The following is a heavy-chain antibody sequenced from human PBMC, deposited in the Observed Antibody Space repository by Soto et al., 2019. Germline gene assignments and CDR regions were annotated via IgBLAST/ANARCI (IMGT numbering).Heavy chain of an antibody. D-gene: IGHD6-13*01. Sequence: GGSLRLSCSASGFTFSSYAMHWVRQAPGKGLEYVSAISSNGGSTYYADSVKGRFTISRDNSKNTLYLQMSSLRAEDTAVYYCVKSPSSWYPYYFDYWGQGTLVTVSS. V-gene: IGHV3-64D*08. CDR2: ISSNGGST. CDR3: VKSPSSWYPYYFDY. J-gene: IGHJ4*02. CDR1: GFTFSSYA.